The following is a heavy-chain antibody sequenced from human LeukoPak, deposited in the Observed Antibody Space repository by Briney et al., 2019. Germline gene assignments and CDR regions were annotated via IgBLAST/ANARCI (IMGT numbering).Heavy chain of an antibody. D-gene: IGHD2-2*01. CDR1: GGSISSYY. CDR2: IYYSGST. Sequence: PSETLSLTCTVSGGSISSYYWSWIRQPPGKGLEWIGYIYYSGSTNYNPSLKSRVTISVDTSKNQFSLKLSSVTAADTAVYYCARSRNIVVVPAAIQRGTNWFDPWGQGTLVTVSS. V-gene: IGHV4-59*08. J-gene: IGHJ5*02. CDR3: ARSRNIVVVPAAIQRGTNWFDP.